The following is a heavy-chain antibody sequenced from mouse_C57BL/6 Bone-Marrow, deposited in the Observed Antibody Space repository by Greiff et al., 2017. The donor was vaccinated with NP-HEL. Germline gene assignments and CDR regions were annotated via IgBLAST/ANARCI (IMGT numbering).Heavy chain of an antibody. Sequence: QVQLQQPGAELVKPGASVKLSCKASGYTFTSYWMHWVKQRPGQGLEWIGMIHPNSGSTNYNEKFKSKATLTVDKSSSTAYIQLSSLTSEDSAVYYCAREGGYSPHWYFDVWGTGTTVTVSS. CDR1: GYTFTSYW. CDR2: IHPNSGST. V-gene: IGHV1-64*01. D-gene: IGHD2-12*01. J-gene: IGHJ1*03. CDR3: AREGGYSPHWYFDV.